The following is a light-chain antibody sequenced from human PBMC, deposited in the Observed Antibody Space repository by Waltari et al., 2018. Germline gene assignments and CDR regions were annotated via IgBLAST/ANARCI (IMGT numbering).Light chain of an antibody. CDR1: SSDIGGSKS. CDR3: ASYTSVSTLVV. CDR2: EVR. J-gene: IGLJ2*01. Sequence: QSALTQPASVSGSPGQSITISCSGASSDIGGSKSVSWYQQHPDKAPKLMIYEVRKRPSGVSNRFSGTKSDNTASLTISGLQAEDEGDYYCASYTSVSTLVVFGGGTKLTVL. V-gene: IGLV2-14*01.